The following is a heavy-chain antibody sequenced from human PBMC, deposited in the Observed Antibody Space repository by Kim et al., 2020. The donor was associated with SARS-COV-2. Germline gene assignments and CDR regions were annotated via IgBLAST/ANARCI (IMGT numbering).Heavy chain of an antibody. CDR3: ARGITKIRGVKAFDI. Sequence: GGSLRRSCAASGFTFSNYWMSWVRQAPGKGLEWVANIEQDGSEKYYVDSVKGRFAISRDNAKNSLYLQMNSLRAEDTAVYYCARGITKIRGVKAFDIWGQGTMVTVS. D-gene: IGHD3-10*01. CDR2: IEQDGSEK. V-gene: IGHV3-7*05. CDR1: GFTFSNYW. J-gene: IGHJ3*02.